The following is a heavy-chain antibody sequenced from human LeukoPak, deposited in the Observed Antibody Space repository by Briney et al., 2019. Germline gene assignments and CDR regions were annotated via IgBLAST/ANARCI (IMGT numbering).Heavy chain of an antibody. CDR1: GGSISSYY. CDR3: ARGCTSCSYYYYYMAV. V-gene: IGHV4-59*01. Sequence: SETLSLTCTVSGGSISSYYWSWIRQPPGKGLEWIGYISYSGSTNYNPSLKSRVTISVDTSKNQFSLKLSSVTAADTAVYYCARGCTSCSYYYYYMAVWGKGTTVTVSS. CDR2: ISYSGST. D-gene: IGHD2-2*01. J-gene: IGHJ6*03.